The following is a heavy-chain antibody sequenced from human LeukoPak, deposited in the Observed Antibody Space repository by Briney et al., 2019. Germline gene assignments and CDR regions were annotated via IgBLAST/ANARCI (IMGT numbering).Heavy chain of an antibody. Sequence: GGSLRLSCAASGFTFSSYAMSWVRQAPGKGLEWVADIRHDGSDEYNVDSVKGRFTISRDNAKNSLFLQMNSLRAEDTAVYYCARDGFGSYFSLDYWGQGALVTVSS. CDR1: GFTFSSYA. J-gene: IGHJ4*02. D-gene: IGHD3-10*01. CDR3: ARDGFGSYFSLDY. V-gene: IGHV3-7*04. CDR2: IRHDGSDE.